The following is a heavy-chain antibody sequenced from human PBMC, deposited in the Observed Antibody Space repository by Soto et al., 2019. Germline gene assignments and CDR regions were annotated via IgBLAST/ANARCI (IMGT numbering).Heavy chain of an antibody. CDR3: ASPRGDWAFDY. CDR2: ISGSGGST. D-gene: IGHD3-10*01. V-gene: IGHV3-23*01. Sequence: PGGSLRLSWAASEFTVVCYTMSWVRQAPGHWLEWVSAISGSGGSTYYADAVQGRFTISRDNSKNTLYLQMNSLRAEDTAVYYCASPRGDWAFDYWGQGTLVTVSS. J-gene: IGHJ4*02. CDR1: EFTVVCYT.